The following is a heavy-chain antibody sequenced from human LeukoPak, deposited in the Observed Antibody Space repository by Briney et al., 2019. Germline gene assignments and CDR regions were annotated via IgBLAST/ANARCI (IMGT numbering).Heavy chain of an antibody. V-gene: IGHV3-30-3*01. CDR3: ARDYGDYSGYYYYGMDV. Sequence: PGGSLRLSCAASGFTSSSYAMHWVRQAPGKGLEWVAVISYDGSNKYYADSVKGRFTISRDNSKNTLYLQMNSLRAEDTAVYYCARDYGDYSGYYYYGMDVWGQGTTVTVSS. J-gene: IGHJ6*02. CDR2: ISYDGSNK. D-gene: IGHD4-17*01. CDR1: GFTSSSYA.